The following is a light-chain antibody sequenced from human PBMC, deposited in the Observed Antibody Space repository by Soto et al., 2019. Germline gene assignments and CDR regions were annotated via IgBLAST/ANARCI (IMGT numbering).Light chain of an antibody. V-gene: IGKV1-27*01. CDR3: QNYNSAPWT. CDR2: AAS. J-gene: IGKJ1*01. CDR1: QGITDY. Sequence: DIPMTQSPSSLSASVGDRVTITCRASQGITDYLAWYQQKPGQVPNLLIYAASTLQSGVPSRFSGSGSGTDFTLTITGLQPEDVATYYCQNYNSAPWTFGQGNEVEIK.